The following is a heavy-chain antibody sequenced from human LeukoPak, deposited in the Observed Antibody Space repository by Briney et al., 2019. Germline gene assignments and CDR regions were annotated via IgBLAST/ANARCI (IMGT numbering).Heavy chain of an antibody. Sequence: GGSLRLSCAASGFTFSSYSMNRVRQAPGKGLEWVSSISSSSSYIYYADSVKGRFTISRDNAKNSLYLQMNSLRAEDTAVYYCAREGIAAAGKGYGMDVWGQGTTVTVSS. D-gene: IGHD6-13*01. V-gene: IGHV3-21*04. J-gene: IGHJ6*02. CDR3: AREGIAAAGKGYGMDV. CDR1: GFTFSSYS. CDR2: ISSSSSYI.